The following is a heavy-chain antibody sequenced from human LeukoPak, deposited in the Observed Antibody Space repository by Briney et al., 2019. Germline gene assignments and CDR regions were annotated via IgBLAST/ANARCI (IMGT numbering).Heavy chain of an antibody. CDR3: ARVEGGNIINWFDP. Sequence: PSETLSLTCTVSGGSISSGGYYWSWIRQHPGKGLEWIGYIYYSGSTYYNPSLKSRVTISVDTSKNQFSLKLSFVTAADTAVYYCARVEGGNIINWFDPWGQGTLVTVSS. CDR2: IYYSGST. V-gene: IGHV4-31*03. CDR1: GGSISSGGYY. J-gene: IGHJ5*02. D-gene: IGHD3-16*01.